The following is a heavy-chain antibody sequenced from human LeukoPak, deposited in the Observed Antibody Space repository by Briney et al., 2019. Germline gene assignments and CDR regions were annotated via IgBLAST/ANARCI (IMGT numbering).Heavy chain of an antibody. Sequence: SETLSLTCTVSGGSISSYYWSWIRQPPGKGLEWIGYIYYSGSTNYNPSLKSRVTISVDTSKNQFSLKLSSVTAADTAVYYCARTAGSSSWTTWGQGTLVTVSS. D-gene: IGHD6-13*01. CDR2: IYYSGST. CDR1: GGSISSYY. J-gene: IGHJ5*02. CDR3: ARTAGSSSWTT. V-gene: IGHV4-59*01.